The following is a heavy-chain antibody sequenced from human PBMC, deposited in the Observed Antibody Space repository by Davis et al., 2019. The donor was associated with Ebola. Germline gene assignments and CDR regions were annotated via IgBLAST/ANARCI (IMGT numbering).Heavy chain of an antibody. CDR2: INPNSGGT. CDR3: ARSSSGWYQYYFDY. D-gene: IGHD6-19*01. J-gene: IGHJ4*02. Sequence: ASVKVSCKASGYTFTGYYMHWVRQAPGQGLEWMGWINPNSGGTNYAQKFQGRVTMTRDTSISTAYMELSRLRSDDTAVYYCARSSSGWYQYYFDYWGQGTLVTVSS. V-gene: IGHV1-2*02. CDR1: GYTFTGYY.